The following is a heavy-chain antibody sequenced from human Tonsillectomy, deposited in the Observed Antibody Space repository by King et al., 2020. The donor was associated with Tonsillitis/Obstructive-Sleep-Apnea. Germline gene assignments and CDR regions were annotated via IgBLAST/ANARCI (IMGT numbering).Heavy chain of an antibody. J-gene: IGHJ4*02. CDR3: ANTDGYNGYDY. CDR2: ISYDGSNK. V-gene: IGHV3-30*18. CDR1: GFTFNTYG. Sequence: VQLVESGGGVVQPGRSLRLSCAASGFTFNTYGMHWVRQAPGKGLEWVAVISYDGSNKYYADSVKGRFTISRDNSKSTLYLQMNSLRAEDTAVYYCANTDGYNGYDYWGQGTLVTVSS. D-gene: IGHD5-24*01.